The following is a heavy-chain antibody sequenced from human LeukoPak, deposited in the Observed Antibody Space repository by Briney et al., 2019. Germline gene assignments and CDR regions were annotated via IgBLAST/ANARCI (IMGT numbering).Heavy chain of an antibody. Sequence: SETLSLTCAVYGGSFSGYYWSWIRQPPGKGLEWIGEINHSGSTNYNPSLKSRVTISVDTSKNQFSLKLSSVTAADTAVYYRARGHMVRGVINYYYGMDVWGKGTTVTVSS. D-gene: IGHD3-10*01. J-gene: IGHJ6*04. CDR3: ARGHMVRGVINYYYGMDV. V-gene: IGHV4-34*01. CDR2: INHSGST. CDR1: GGSFSGYY.